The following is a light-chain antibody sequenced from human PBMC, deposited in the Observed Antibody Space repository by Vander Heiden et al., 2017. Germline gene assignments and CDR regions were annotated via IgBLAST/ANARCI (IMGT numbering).Light chain of an antibody. CDR1: QSVSSNF. V-gene: IGKV3-20*01. CDR2: GAS. CDR3: QQYGSPPFT. J-gene: IGKJ4*01. Sequence: EIVLPQSPGTLSLSPGERATLSCMASQSVSSNFLAWFQQKPGQAPRLLIYGASSRATGIPDRFSGSGSGTDFTLTISRLEPEDFAVYYCQQYGSPPFTFGGGTKVEI.